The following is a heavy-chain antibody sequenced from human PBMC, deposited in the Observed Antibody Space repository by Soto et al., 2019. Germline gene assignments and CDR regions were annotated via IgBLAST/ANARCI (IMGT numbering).Heavy chain of an antibody. CDR2: IIPIFGTA. D-gene: IGHD5-12*01. J-gene: IGHJ6*02. CDR3: VRLGYSGYDYDYYYYGMDV. Sequence: QVQLVQSGAEVKKPGSSVKVSCKASGGTFSSYAISWVRQAPGQGLEWMGGIIPIFGTANYAQKFQGRVTITADESTSTAYMELSSLRSEDTAVYYCVRLGYSGYDYDYYYYGMDVWGQGTTVTVSS. CDR1: GGTFSSYA. V-gene: IGHV1-69*01.